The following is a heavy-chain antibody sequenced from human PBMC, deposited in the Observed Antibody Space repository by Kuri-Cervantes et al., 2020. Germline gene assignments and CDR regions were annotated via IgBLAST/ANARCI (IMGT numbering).Heavy chain of an antibody. CDR2: ISSSSSYI. D-gene: IGHD6-13*01. V-gene: IGHV3-21*01. J-gene: IGHJ6*03. CDR1: GFTFSSYS. CDR3: ARESVAAGSGYYYMDV. Sequence: GGSLRLSCAASGFTFSSYSMNWVRQAPGKGLEWVSSISSSSSYIYYADSVKGRFTISRDNAKNSLYLQMNSLRAEDTAVYYCARESVAAGSGYYYMDVWGKGTTVTVSS.